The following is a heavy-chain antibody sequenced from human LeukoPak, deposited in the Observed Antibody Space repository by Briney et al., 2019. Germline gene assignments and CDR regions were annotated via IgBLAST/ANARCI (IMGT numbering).Heavy chain of an antibody. D-gene: IGHD6-19*01. CDR1: GGSFSGYY. V-gene: IGHV4-34*01. CDR3: ARGPPLYSSGWYAGH. Sequence: SETLSLTCAVYGGSFSGYYWSWIRQPPGKGLEWIGEINHSGSTNYNPSLKSRVTISVDTSKNQFSLKLSSVTAADTAVYYCARGPPLYSSGWYAGHWGQGTLVTVSS. CDR2: INHSGST. J-gene: IGHJ4*02.